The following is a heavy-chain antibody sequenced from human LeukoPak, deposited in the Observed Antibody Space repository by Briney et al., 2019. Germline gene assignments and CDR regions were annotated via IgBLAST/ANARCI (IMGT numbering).Heavy chain of an antibody. CDR1: GDSVFSNSS. CDR2: TYYRSKWYN. CDR3: ARGGQGDGYSADEAFDI. J-gene: IGHJ3*02. V-gene: IGHV6-1*01. Sequence: SQTLSLTRAISGDSVFSNSSWNWIRQSPSRGLEWLGRTYYRSKWYNDYAVSVKSRINVNPDTSKNQFSVQLSSVTPEDTAVYYCARGGQGDGYSADEAFDIWGHGTMVTVS. D-gene: IGHD5-18*01.